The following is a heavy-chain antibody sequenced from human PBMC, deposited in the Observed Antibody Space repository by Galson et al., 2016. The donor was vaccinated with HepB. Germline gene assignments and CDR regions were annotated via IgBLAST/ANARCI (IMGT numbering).Heavy chain of an antibody. CDR2: IYYTGST. CDR3: GRLRGGFPDY. D-gene: IGHD2/OR15-2a*01. CDR1: GDSISGSSYF. V-gene: IGHV4-39*01. J-gene: IGHJ4*02. Sequence: SETLSLTCTVSGDSISGSSYFWGWIRQPPGKGLEWIGSIYYTGSTDYNPSLESRVTISVDTSKNQFSLKLNSVTAADTAMYYCGRLRGGFPDYWGQGPLVTVSS.